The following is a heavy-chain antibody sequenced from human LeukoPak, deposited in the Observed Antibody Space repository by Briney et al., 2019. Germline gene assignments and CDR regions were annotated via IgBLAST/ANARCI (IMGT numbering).Heavy chain of an antibody. Sequence: SVKVSCKASGGTFSSYAINWVRQAPGQGLEWMGRIIPILGIANYAQKFQGRVTITADKSTSTAYMELSSLRSEDTAVYYCARQYCSGSSCYSDSYYYYGMDVWGQGTTVTVSS. V-gene: IGHV1-69*04. CDR3: ARQYCSGSSCYSDSYYYYGMDV. CDR1: GGTFSSYA. D-gene: IGHD2-15*01. CDR2: IIPILGIA. J-gene: IGHJ6*02.